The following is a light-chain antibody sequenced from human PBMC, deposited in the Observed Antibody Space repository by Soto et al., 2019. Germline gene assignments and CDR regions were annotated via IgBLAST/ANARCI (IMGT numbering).Light chain of an antibody. V-gene: IGKV1-39*01. Sequence: IPMTQSPSSLSASVGQRVTIACRASQSISSYLNWYQQKPGKAPKLMIYAASSLQSGVPSRFSGSGYGTDVNLTISSLQPEDFATYYCQQSYSTPHTFGQGTRLEIK. CDR2: AAS. J-gene: IGKJ5*01. CDR3: QQSYSTPHT. CDR1: QSISSY.